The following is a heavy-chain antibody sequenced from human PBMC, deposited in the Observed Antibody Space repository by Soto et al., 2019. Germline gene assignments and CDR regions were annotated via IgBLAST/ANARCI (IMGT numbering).Heavy chain of an antibody. CDR1: GGSISSGGYS. V-gene: IGHV4-30-2*01. J-gene: IGHJ2*01. CDR3: ARYGDTPHWYFDL. Sequence: QLQLQESGSGLVKPSQTLSLTCAVSGGSISSGGYSWSWIRQPPGKGLEWIGYIYHSGSTYYNPSVRSRAXXSXDXXKNQFSLKLSSVTAADTAVYYCARYGDTPHWYFDLWGRGTLVTVSS. D-gene: IGHD2-15*01. CDR2: IYHSGST.